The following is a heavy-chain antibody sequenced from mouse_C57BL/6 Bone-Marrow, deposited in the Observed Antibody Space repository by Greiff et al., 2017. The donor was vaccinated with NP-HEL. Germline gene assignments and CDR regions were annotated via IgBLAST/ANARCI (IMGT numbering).Heavy chain of an antibody. CDR3: ARWTAQAFDY. Sequence: EVQVVESGPELVKPGASAKIPCKASGYTFTDYNMDWVKQSHGKSLEWIGDINPNNGGTIYNQKFKGKATLTVDKSSSTAYMELRSLTSEDTAVYYCARWTAQAFDYWGQGTTLTVSS. J-gene: IGHJ2*01. V-gene: IGHV1-18*01. CDR1: GYTFTDYN. CDR2: INPNNGGT. D-gene: IGHD3-2*02.